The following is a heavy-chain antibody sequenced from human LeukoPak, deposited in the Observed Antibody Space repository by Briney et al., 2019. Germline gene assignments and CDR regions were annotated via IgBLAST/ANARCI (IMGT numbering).Heavy chain of an antibody. CDR3: ARGEGELSSSFDY. Sequence: SCKTSGYTFTSCYMHWVRQAPGKGLEWVAVIWYDGSNKYYADSVKGRFTISRDNSKNTLYLQMNSLRAEDTAVYYCARGEGELSSSFDYWGQGTLVTVSS. D-gene: IGHD3-16*02. J-gene: IGHJ4*02. CDR2: IWYDGSNK. CDR1: GYTFTSCY. V-gene: IGHV3-33*01.